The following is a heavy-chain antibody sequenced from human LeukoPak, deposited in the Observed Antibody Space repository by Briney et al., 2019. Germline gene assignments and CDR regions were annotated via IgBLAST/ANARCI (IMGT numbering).Heavy chain of an antibody. CDR3: ARPTGSSGYSPWSLGFLGENAFHI. CDR2: IIPIFGTA. V-gene: IGHV1-69*05. D-gene: IGHD3-22*01. Sequence: SVKVSCKASGGTFSSYAISWVRQAPGQGLEWMGGIIPIFGTANYAQKFQGRVTITTDESTSTAYMELSSLRSEDTAVYYCARPTGSSGYSPWSLGFLGENAFHIWGQGTMVTVSS. J-gene: IGHJ3*02. CDR1: GGTFSSYA.